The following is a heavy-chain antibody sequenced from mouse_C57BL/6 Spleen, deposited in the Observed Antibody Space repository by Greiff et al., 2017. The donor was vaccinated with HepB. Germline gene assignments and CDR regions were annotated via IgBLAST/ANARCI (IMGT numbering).Heavy chain of an antibody. Sequence: QVQLQQSGAELVKPGASVKISCKASGYAFSSYWMNWVKQRPGMGLEWIGQIYPGDSDTNYNGKFKGKATLTADKSSSTAYMQLSSLTSEDSAVYFCARSKDDSNYYFDDWGQGTTLTVSS. CDR3: ARSKDDSNYYFDD. CDR2: IYPGDSDT. J-gene: IGHJ2*01. D-gene: IGHD2-5*01. CDR1: GYAFSSYW. V-gene: IGHV1-80*01.